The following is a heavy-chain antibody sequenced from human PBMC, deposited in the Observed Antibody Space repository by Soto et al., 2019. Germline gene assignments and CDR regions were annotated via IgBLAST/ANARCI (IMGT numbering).Heavy chain of an antibody. D-gene: IGHD3-10*01. CDR2: IYYSGNT. Sequence: SSETLSLTCTVSRGSIYSGAYYWIWIRQHPGEGLEWIGYIYYSGNTYYNPSLKSRLTISIDTSKNQFSLKLSSATAADTAVYYCASSKYYSGYRSPDYWGPGTLVTVSS. CDR1: RGSIYSGAYY. V-gene: IGHV4-31*03. CDR3: ASSKYYSGYRSPDY. J-gene: IGHJ4*02.